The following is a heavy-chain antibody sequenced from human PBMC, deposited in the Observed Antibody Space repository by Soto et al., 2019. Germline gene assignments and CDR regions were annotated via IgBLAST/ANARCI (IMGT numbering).Heavy chain of an antibody. CDR2: INPNSGGT. CDR3: ARDRLYYYGSGSHDY. Sequence: GASVKVSCKASGYTFTGYYMHWVRQAPGQGLEWMGWINPNSGGTNYAQKFQGRVTMTRDTSISTAYMELSRLRSDDTAVYYRARDRLYYYGSGSHDYWGQGTLVTVS. V-gene: IGHV1-2*02. CDR1: GYTFTGYY. D-gene: IGHD3-10*01. J-gene: IGHJ4*02.